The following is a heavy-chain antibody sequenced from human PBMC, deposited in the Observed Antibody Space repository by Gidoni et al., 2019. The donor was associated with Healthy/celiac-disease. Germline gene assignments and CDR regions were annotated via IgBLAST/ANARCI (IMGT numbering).Heavy chain of an antibody. D-gene: IGHD3-22*01. Sequence: EVQLVESGGGLVKPGGSLRRSCAASGFTFSNAWMSWVRQAPGKGLEWVGRIKSKTDGGTTDYAAPVKGRFTISRDDSKNTLYLQMNSLKTEDTAVYYCTTTYYYDSSGYYYVSQGGQGTLVTVSS. V-gene: IGHV3-15*01. J-gene: IGHJ4*02. CDR2: IKSKTDGGTT. CDR3: TTTYYYDSSGYYYVSQ. CDR1: GFTFSNAW.